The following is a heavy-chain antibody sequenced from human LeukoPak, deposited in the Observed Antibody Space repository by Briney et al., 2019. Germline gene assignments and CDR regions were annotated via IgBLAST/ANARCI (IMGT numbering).Heavy chain of an antibody. V-gene: IGHV4-61*02. CDR1: GGSISSGSYY. CDR2: IYTSGST. D-gene: IGHD1-7*01. CDR3: ARDAKLELRRSWFDP. Sequence: SQTLSLTCTVSGGSISSGSYYWSWLRQPAGKGLEWIGRIYTSGSTNYNPSLKSRVTISVDTSKNQFSLKLSSVTAADTDVYYCARDAKLELRRSWFDPWGQGTLVTVSS. J-gene: IGHJ5*02.